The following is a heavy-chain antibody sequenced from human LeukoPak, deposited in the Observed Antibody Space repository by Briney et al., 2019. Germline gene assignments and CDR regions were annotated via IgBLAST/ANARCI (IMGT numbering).Heavy chain of an antibody. J-gene: IGHJ3*02. CDR1: GFTFSTYT. Sequence: GGSLRLSCAASGFTFSTYTMNWVRQAPGKGLEWVSCISGSSVYIYYADSLKGRFTISRDNAKNSLYLQMNGLRAEDTAVYYCARVSVAGAVIDAFDIWGHGTMVTVSS. D-gene: IGHD6-19*01. V-gene: IGHV3-21*01. CDR2: ISGSSVYI. CDR3: ARVSVAGAVIDAFDI.